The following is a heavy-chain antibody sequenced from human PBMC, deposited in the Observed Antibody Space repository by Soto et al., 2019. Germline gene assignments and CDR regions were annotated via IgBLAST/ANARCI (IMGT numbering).Heavy chain of an antibody. CDR1: GYTFTSYA. Sequence: GASVKVSCKASGYTFTSYAMNWVRQAPGQGLEWMGWINTNTGNPTYAQGFTGRFVFSLDTSVSTAYLQICSLKAEDTAVYYCARESYYDFWSGYYGRYNWFDPWGQGTLVTVSS. D-gene: IGHD3-3*01. J-gene: IGHJ5*02. V-gene: IGHV7-4-1*01. CDR2: INTNTGNP. CDR3: ARESYYDFWSGYYGRYNWFDP.